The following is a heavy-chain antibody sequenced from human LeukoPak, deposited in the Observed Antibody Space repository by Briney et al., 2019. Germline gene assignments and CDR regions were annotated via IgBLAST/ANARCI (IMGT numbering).Heavy chain of an antibody. Sequence: PSETLSLTCTVSGGXISTYYCSWIRQPPGKGREWLGHIYYSGTTNYNPSLKSRVNISVDTSKNQFSLKLSSVTAADTAVYYCARLYNYDILTGYYKVWWFDPWGQGTLVTVSS. CDR3: ARLYNYDILTGYYKVWWFDP. J-gene: IGHJ5*02. CDR1: GGXISTYY. V-gene: IGHV4-59*01. CDR2: IYYSGTT. D-gene: IGHD3-9*01.